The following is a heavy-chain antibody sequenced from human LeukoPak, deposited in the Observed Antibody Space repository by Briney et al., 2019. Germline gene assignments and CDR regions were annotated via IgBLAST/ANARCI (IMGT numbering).Heavy chain of an antibody. CDR3: ARYCSGASCYLGLDY. Sequence: GGSLRLSCAASGFTFNNYFMTWVRQAPGKGLEWVSSISGSAGSTYYADFVKGLFTISRDNSMNTLYLQMKSLRADDTAVYYCARYCSGASCYLGLDYWGQGTLVTVSS. V-gene: IGHV3-23*01. CDR2: ISGSAGST. D-gene: IGHD2-2*01. CDR1: GFTFNNYF. J-gene: IGHJ4*02.